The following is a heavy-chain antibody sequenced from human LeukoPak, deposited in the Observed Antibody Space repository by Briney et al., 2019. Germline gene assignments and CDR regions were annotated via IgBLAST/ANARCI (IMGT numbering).Heavy chain of an antibody. D-gene: IGHD5/OR15-5a*01. Sequence: SQTLSFTCTVSALSISIGGFYWSRIRQHPGKGLECTGHTLYSRTTYYSPYFKCRGTISMDTSKNQFALKLSSVTAADTAVYYCARASVSLYPHYYYGMDVWGQGTTVTVSS. J-gene: IGHJ6*02. V-gene: IGHV4-31*03. CDR3: ARASVSLYPHYYYGMDV. CDR1: ALSISIGGFY. CDR2: TLYSRTT.